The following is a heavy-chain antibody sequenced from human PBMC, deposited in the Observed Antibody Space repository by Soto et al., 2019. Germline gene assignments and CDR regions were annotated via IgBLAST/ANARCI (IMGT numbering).Heavy chain of an antibody. D-gene: IGHD3-10*01. CDR2: ISTYNGNT. V-gene: IGHV1-18*04. Sequence: QVQLVQSGAEVKKPGASVKVSCQASGYTFTSYGISWVRQAPGQGLEWMGWISTYNGNTNYAQKLQGRVTMTTDTATSTAYMELMSLRSDDTAVYYCARDGQTTMVRGVRGGSYNYYGMDVWGQGTTVTVSS. J-gene: IGHJ6*02. CDR3: ARDGQTTMVRGVRGGSYNYYGMDV. CDR1: GYTFTSYG.